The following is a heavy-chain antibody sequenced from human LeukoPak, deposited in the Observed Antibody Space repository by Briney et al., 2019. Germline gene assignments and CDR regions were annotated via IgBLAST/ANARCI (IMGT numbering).Heavy chain of an antibody. Sequence: GGSLRLSCAASGFTFSSYSMNWVRHAPGKGLELVSSISSSSSYIYYADSVKGRFTISRDNAKNSLYLQMNSLRAEDTAVYYCASDYGSGSTTDYWGQGTLVTVSS. J-gene: IGHJ4*02. CDR2: ISSSSSYI. CDR1: GFTFSSYS. V-gene: IGHV3-21*01. D-gene: IGHD3-10*01. CDR3: ASDYGSGSTTDY.